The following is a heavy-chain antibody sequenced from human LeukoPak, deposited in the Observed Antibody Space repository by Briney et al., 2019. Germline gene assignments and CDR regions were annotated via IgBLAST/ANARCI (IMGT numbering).Heavy chain of an antibody. CDR3: APLGGFG. J-gene: IGHJ4*02. Sequence: GGSLRLSCAASGFTFSSYAMHWVRQAPGKGLEWVAVISYDGSNKYYADSVKGRFTISRDNAKNSLYLQMNSLRAEDTAVYYCAPLGGFGWGKGPLVTASS. CDR2: ISYDGSNK. CDR1: GFTFSSYA. D-gene: IGHD3-16*01. V-gene: IGHV3-30-3*01.